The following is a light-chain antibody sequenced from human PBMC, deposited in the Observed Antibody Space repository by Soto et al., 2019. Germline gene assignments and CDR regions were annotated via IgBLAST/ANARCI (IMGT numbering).Light chain of an antibody. V-gene: IGKV1-5*03. J-gene: IGKJ1*01. CDR1: QSISSW. CDR2: KAS. Sequence: DIHVTQSRSTLSASVGDRVTITWRASQSISSWLAWYQQKPGKAPKLLIYKASSLESGVPSRFSGSGSGTEFTLTISSLQPDDFATYYCQQYNSYLWTFGQGTKVDIK. CDR3: QQYNSYLWT.